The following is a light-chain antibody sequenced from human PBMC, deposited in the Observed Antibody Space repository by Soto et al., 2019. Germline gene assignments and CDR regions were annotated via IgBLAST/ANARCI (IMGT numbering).Light chain of an antibody. CDR2: AAS. J-gene: IGKJ1*01. Sequence: DIQMTQSPSSLSASVGDRVTITCRASQTILNYLNWYQQKPGKAPKLLIYAASSLQSGVSSRFSGSGSGTDFTLTISSLQPEDFAIYCCQQSYSTPWTFGQGTKVDIK. CDR3: QQSYSTPWT. V-gene: IGKV1-39*01. CDR1: QTILNY.